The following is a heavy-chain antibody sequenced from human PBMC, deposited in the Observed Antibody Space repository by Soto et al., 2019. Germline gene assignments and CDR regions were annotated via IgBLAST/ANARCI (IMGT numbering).Heavy chain of an antibody. CDR1: GYTFTGYY. V-gene: IGHV1-2*02. J-gene: IGHJ6*02. D-gene: IGHD3-10*01. CDR3: ARNKFNVLLYGRLQQNGMDV. Sequence: ASVKVSCKASGYTFTGYYMHWVRQAPGQGLEWMGWINPDSGGTNYAQKFQGRVTMTRDTSISTAYMELSRLRSDDTAVYYCARNKFNVLLYGRLQQNGMDVWGQGTTVTVSS. CDR2: INPDSGGT.